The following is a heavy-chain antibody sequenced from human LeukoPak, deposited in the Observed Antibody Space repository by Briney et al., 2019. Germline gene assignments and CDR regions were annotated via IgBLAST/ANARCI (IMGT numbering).Heavy chain of an antibody. D-gene: IGHD2-2*01. V-gene: IGHV3-30*01. CDR2: ISYDGSNE. Sequence: GGSLRLSCAASGFTFSSYAMHWVRQAPGKGLEWVAVISYDGSNEYYADSVKGRFTISRDNSKNTLYLQMNSLRAEDTAVYYCASLVVPAAEVDYWGQGTLVTVSS. CDR1: GFTFSSYA. CDR3: ASLVVPAAEVDY. J-gene: IGHJ4*02.